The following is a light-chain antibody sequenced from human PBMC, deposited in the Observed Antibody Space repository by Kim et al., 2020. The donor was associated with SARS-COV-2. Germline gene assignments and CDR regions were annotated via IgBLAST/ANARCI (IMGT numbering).Light chain of an antibody. CDR3: QQRSNWPLT. Sequence: EIVLTQSPANLSLSPGERATLSCRASQSISRYLAWYQQKPGQAPRLLIYDASNRATGIPARFSGSGSGTDFTLTINSLEPEDFAVYYCQQRSNWPLTFGGGTKVDIK. CDR1: QSISRY. CDR2: DAS. J-gene: IGKJ4*01. V-gene: IGKV3-11*01.